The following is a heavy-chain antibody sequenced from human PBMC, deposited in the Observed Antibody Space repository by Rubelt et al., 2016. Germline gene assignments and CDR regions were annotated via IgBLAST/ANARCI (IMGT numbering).Heavy chain of an antibody. CDR2: SGST. J-gene: IGHJ6*02. CDR3: ARGPSYYYYGMDV. Sequence: SGSTNYNPSLKSRVTISVDTSKNQFSLKLSSVTAADTAVYYCARGPSYYYYGMDVWGQGTTVTVSS. V-gene: IGHV4-34*01.